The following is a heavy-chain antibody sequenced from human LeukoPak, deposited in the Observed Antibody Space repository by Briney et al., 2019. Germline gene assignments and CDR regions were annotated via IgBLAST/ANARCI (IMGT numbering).Heavy chain of an antibody. CDR2: ISGSGGST. CDR3: AKSHLGYDSP. CDR1: GGTFSSYA. Sequence: SCKASGGTFSSYAISWVRQAPGKGLEWVSAISGSGGSTYYADSVKGRFTISRDNSKNTLYLQMNSLRAEDTAVYYCAKSHLGYDSPWGQGTLVTVSS. J-gene: IGHJ4*02. D-gene: IGHD3-22*01. V-gene: IGHV3-23*01.